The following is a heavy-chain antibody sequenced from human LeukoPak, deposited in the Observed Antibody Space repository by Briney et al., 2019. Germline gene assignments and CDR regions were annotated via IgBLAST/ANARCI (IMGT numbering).Heavy chain of an antibody. V-gene: IGHV1-46*01. J-gene: IGHJ6*03. Sequence: ASVKVSCKASGYTFSSYYIHWVRQAPGQGLEWMGIINPSGGSTSYAQKFQGRVTMTRDMSTSTVYMELSSLRSEDTAVYYCARDRHDSSGYYIGYYYYYMDVWGKGTTVTVSS. D-gene: IGHD3-22*01. CDR1: GYTFSSYY. CDR2: INPSGGST. CDR3: ARDRHDSSGYYIGYYYYYMDV.